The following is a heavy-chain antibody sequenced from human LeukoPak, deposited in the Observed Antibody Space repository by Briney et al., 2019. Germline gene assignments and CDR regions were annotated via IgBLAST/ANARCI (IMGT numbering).Heavy chain of an antibody. CDR3: ARAYSNHWHVHY. CDR2: IYYSGDS. D-gene: IGHD6-13*01. Sequence: SETLSLTCSVSGGSVSGYYWNWIRQPPGKGLEWIGYIYYSGDSDYNPSLKSRVSISLDTSKNQLSLKLISVTAADTAVYYCARAYSNHWHVHYWGQGTLVTVSS. V-gene: IGHV4-59*02. CDR1: GGSVSGYY. J-gene: IGHJ1*01.